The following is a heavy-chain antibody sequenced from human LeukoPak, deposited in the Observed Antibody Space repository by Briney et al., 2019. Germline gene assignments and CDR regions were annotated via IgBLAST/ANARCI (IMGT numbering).Heavy chain of an antibody. CDR1: GGTFSSYA. V-gene: IGHV1-69*13. Sequence: SVKVSCKASGGTFSSYAISWVRQAPGQGLEWMGGIIPIFGTANYAQKFQGRVTITADESTSTAYMELSSLRSEDTAVYYCARVGYCSGGSCHGRGAFDIWGQGTMVTVSS. CDR2: IIPIFGTA. CDR3: ARVGYCSGGSCHGRGAFDI. D-gene: IGHD2-15*01. J-gene: IGHJ3*02.